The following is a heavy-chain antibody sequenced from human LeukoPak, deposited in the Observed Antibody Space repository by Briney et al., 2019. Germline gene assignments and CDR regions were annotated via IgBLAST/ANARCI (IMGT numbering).Heavy chain of an antibody. CDR1: GFTFSSYG. CDR3: ARGLLTGF. D-gene: IGHD3-9*01. CDR2: IWYDGSNK. V-gene: IGHV3-33*01. J-gene: IGHJ4*02. Sequence: AGRSLRLSCAASGFTFSSYGMHWVRQAPGKGLEWVAVIWYDGSNKYYADSLKGRFTIYRDNSKNTLYLQMNSLRAEDTAVYYCARGLLTGFWGRGILVTVSS.